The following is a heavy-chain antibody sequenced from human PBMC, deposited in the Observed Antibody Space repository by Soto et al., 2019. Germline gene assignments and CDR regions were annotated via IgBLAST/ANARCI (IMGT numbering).Heavy chain of an antibody. D-gene: IGHD1-1*01. CDR1: GYTFTSYG. V-gene: IGHV1-18*01. CDR2: ISAYNGNT. J-gene: IGHJ6*02. Sequence: QVQLVQSGAEVKKPGASVKVSCKASGYTFTSYGISWVRQAPGQGLEWMGWISAYNGNTNYAQKLQGRVTMTTDTPTSTAYMELRSLRSDDTAVYYCARILITSYYYYGMDVWGQGTTVTVSS. CDR3: ARILITSYYYYGMDV.